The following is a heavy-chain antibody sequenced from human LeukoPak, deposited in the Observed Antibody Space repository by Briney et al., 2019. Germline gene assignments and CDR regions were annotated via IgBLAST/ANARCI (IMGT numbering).Heavy chain of an antibody. CDR2: IYYSGST. CDR1: GGSISSYY. Sequence: SETLSLTCIVSGGSISSYYWSWIRQPPGKGLEWIGYIYYSGSTNYNPSLKSRVTISVDTSKNRFSLKLSSVTAADTAVYYCARDSSGPFDYWGQGTLVTVSS. D-gene: IGHD6-19*01. V-gene: IGHV4-59*01. CDR3: ARDSSGPFDY. J-gene: IGHJ4*02.